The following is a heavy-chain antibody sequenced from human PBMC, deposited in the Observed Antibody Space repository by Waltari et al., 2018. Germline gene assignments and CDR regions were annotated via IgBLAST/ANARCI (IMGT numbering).Heavy chain of an antibody. CDR3: ASNFRLGYCSSTSCWFDP. CDR2: IIPIFGTA. V-gene: IGHV1-69*01. J-gene: IGHJ5*02. D-gene: IGHD2-2*01. Sequence: QVQLVQSGAEVKKPGSSVKVSCKASGGTFSRYAISWVRPAHGQGLEWMGGIIPIFGTANYAQKFQGRVTITADESTSTAYMELSSLRSEDTAVYYCASNFRLGYCSSTSCWFDPWGQGTLVTVSS. CDR1: GGTFSRYA.